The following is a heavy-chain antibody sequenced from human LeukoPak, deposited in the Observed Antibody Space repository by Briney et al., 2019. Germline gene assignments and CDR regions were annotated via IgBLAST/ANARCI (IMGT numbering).Heavy chain of an antibody. CDR1: GFTFSSYS. J-gene: IGHJ3*01. CDR3: ARDRAADALDVFDF. D-gene: IGHD6-13*01. V-gene: IGHV3-21*01. Sequence: PGGSLRLSCAASGFTFSSYSMNWVRQAPGKGLEWVSSISSSSSYIYYADSVKGRFTISRDNAKNSLYLQMNSLRAEDTAVYYCARDRAADALDVFDFWGQGTMVTVSS. CDR2: ISSSSSYI.